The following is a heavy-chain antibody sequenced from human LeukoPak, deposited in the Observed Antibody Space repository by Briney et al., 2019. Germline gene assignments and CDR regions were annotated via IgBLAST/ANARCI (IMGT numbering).Heavy chain of an antibody. V-gene: IGHV1-18*01. Sequence: ASVKVSCRASGYTFTSCGISWVRQAPGQGLEWMGWISAYNGNTNYAQKLQGRVTMTTDTSTSTAYMELRSLRSDDTAVYYCAIVVGDYFDYWGQGTLVTVSS. CDR2: ISAYNGNT. J-gene: IGHJ4*02. CDR3: AIVVGDYFDY. CDR1: GYTFTSCG. D-gene: IGHD2-21*01.